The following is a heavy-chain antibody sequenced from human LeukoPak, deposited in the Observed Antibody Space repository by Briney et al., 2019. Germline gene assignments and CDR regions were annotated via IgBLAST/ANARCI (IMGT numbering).Heavy chain of an antibody. J-gene: IGHJ3*02. Sequence: GGSLRLSCAASGFTFSSYAMSWVRQAPGKGLEWVSAISGSGGSTYYADSVKGRFTISRDNAQNSVSLQMNSLRAEDTAVYYCTNFKPPAPDALDIWGQGTMITVSS. V-gene: IGHV3-23*01. CDR2: ISGSGGST. CDR1: GFTFSSYA. D-gene: IGHD1-14*01. CDR3: TNFKPPAPDALDI.